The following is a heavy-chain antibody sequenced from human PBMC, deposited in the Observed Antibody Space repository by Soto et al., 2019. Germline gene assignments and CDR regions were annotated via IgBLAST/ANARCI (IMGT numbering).Heavy chain of an antibody. CDR3: ARVWLQYWFDP. CDR1: GGTFSSYT. J-gene: IGHJ5*02. V-gene: IGHV1-69*02. Sequence: QVQLVQSGAEVKKPGSSVKVSCKASGGTFSSYTISWVLQAPGQGLEWMGRIIPILGIANYAQKFQGRVTITADKSTSTAYMELSSLRSEDTAVYYCARVWLQYWFDPWGQGTLVTVSS. CDR2: IIPILGIA. D-gene: IGHD5-12*01.